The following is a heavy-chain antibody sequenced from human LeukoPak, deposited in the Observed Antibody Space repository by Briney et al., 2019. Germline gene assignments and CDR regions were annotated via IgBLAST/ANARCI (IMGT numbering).Heavy chain of an antibody. V-gene: IGHV1-69*01. Sequence: GSSVKVSCKASGGTFTSYAISWVRQAPGQGLEWMGGIIPIFGTANYAQKFQGRVTITADESTSTAYMELSSLRSEDTAVYYCATVANYPYYYYGMDVWGQGTTVTVSS. CDR2: IIPIFGTA. CDR1: GGTFTSYA. J-gene: IGHJ6*02. D-gene: IGHD4/OR15-4a*01. CDR3: ATVANYPYYYYGMDV.